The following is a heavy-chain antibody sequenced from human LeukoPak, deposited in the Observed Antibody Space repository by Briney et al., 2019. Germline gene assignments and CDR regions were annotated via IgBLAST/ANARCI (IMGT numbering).Heavy chain of an antibody. Sequence: GGSLRLSCAASGFTFSNYAMSWVRQAPGTGLEWVSAIVGSGSNTYYADSVKGRFTISRDNPKNTLYLQMNSLRAEDTAVYYCTKWGDYDILTGYYDSDYWGQGTLVTVSS. CDR2: IVGSGSNT. D-gene: IGHD3-9*01. V-gene: IGHV3-23*01. J-gene: IGHJ4*02. CDR3: TKWGDYDILTGYYDSDY. CDR1: GFTFSNYA.